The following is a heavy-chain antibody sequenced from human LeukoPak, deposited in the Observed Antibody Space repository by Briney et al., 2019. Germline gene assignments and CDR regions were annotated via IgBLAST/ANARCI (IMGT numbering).Heavy chain of an antibody. CDR3: AKIAAAGTSFDY. Sequence: VSVKVSCKASGYTFTGYYMHWVRQAPGQGLEWMGWINPNSGGTNYAQKFQGRVTMTRDTSISTAYMELSRLRSDDTAVYYCAKIAAAGTSFDYWGQGTLVTVSS. J-gene: IGHJ4*02. CDR2: INPNSGGT. D-gene: IGHD6-13*01. V-gene: IGHV1-2*02. CDR1: GYTFTGYY.